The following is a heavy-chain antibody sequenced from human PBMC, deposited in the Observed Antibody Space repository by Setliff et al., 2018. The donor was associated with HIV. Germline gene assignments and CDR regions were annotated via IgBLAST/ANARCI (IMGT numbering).Heavy chain of an antibody. CDR2: IYPGDSDT. CDR3: ARLSKYYDFWTPDS. D-gene: IGHD3-3*01. V-gene: IGHV5-51*01. J-gene: IGHJ4*02. Sequence: PGESLKISCKGSGYRFTNYWIAWLRQLPGKGLECMGIIYPGDSDTRYSPSFEGRVTISADKSISTAYLQWSSLKASDTAMYYCARLSKYYDFWTPDSWGQGTLVTVS. CDR1: GYRFTNYW.